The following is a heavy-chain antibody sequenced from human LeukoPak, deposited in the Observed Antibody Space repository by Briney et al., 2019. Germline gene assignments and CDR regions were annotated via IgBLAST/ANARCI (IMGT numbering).Heavy chain of an antibody. CDR2: ISSSSSYI. J-gene: IGHJ4*02. CDR1: GFTFSSYS. D-gene: IGHD2-2*01. CDR3: ARSDGYYCSSTSCPIDY. Sequence: GGSLRLSCAASGFTFSSYSMNWVRQAPGKGLEWVSSISSSSSYIYYADSVKGRFTISRDNAKNSLYLQMNSLRAEDTAVYYCARSDGYYCSSTSCPIDYWGQGTLVTVSS. V-gene: IGHV3-21*01.